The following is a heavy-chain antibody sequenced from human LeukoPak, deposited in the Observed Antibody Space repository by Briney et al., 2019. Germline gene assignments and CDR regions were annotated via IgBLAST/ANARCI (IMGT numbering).Heavy chain of an antibody. J-gene: IGHJ4*02. D-gene: IGHD3-22*01. CDR2: VSYDGGNE. CDR1: GFTFSDYG. V-gene: IGHV3-30*18. Sequence: PGGSLRLSCAASGFTFSDYGMHWVRQAPGKGLEWVAVVSYDGGNEYYADSVKGRFTISRDNSKNTLYLQMNSLRAEDTAVYYCAKDIYYDSSGYYSWGQGTLVTVSS. CDR3: AKDIYYDSSGYYS.